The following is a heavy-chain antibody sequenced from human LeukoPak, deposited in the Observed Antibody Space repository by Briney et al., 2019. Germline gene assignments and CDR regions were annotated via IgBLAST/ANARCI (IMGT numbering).Heavy chain of an antibody. D-gene: IGHD3-3*01. CDR2: ISSSADFI. Sequence: GGSLRLSCAASGFTFSTYSMNWVRQAPGTGLELVSSISSSADFIYYSDSVKGRFTISRDNAENSLYLQMNSLRAEDTAVYYCARVRGAISYSDYWGQGTLVTVSS. CDR3: ARVRGAISYSDY. CDR1: GFTFSTYS. V-gene: IGHV3-21*01. J-gene: IGHJ4*02.